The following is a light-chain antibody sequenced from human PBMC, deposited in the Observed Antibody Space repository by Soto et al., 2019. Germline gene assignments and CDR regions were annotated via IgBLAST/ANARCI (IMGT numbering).Light chain of an antibody. CDR3: QHQRT. J-gene: IGKJ1*01. CDR1: QSVITW. V-gene: IGKV1-5*03. CDR2: KAS. Sequence: DIQLTQSPSTLSASVGDRVTITCRASQSVITWLAWYQQKPGKAPKLLIYKASSLESGVPSRFSGSGSGTEFTLTISSLQPDDFATYYCQHQRTFGQGTKVEIK.